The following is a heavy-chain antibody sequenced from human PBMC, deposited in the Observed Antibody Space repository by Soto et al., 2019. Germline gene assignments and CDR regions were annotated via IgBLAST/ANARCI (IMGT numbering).Heavy chain of an antibody. D-gene: IGHD1-26*01. CDR1: GGSISSGGYS. CDR2: IYHSGST. Sequence: SETLSLTCAVSGGSISSGGYSWSWIRQPPGKGLEWIGYIYHSGSTYYNPSLKSRVTISVDRSKNQFSLKLSSVTAADTAVYYCARGRPNSGSYYGKWFDPWGQGTLVTVSS. J-gene: IGHJ5*02. CDR3: ARGRPNSGSYYGKWFDP. V-gene: IGHV4-30-2*01.